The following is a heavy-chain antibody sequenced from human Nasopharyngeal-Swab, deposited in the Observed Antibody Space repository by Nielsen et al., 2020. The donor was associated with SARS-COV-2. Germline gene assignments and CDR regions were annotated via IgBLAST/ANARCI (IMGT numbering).Heavy chain of an antibody. D-gene: IGHD6-19*01. Sequence: GESLKISCAASGFTFSSYTIHWVRQAPGKGLEWVAVISYDASDKYYADSVKGRFTLSRDNSKNTLYLQMNSLRAEDTAVYYCARDLYRQQWPLYNYYGMDVWGQGTTVTVSS. CDR2: ISYDASDK. CDR3: ARDLYRQQWPLYNYYGMDV. V-gene: IGHV3-30*14. CDR1: GFTFSSYT. J-gene: IGHJ6*02.